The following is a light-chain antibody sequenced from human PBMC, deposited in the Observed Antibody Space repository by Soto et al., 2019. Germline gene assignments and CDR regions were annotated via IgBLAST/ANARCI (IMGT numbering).Light chain of an antibody. CDR1: SSNIGINH. J-gene: IGLJ1*01. V-gene: IGLV1-51*01. CDR3: GTWDSSLSVNHV. Sequence: QSVLTQPSSLSAPPGQNMTISCSGTSSNIGINHVSSYQQLPGTAPTLLLYDTYRRPSRIPARFSGSKSGTSATLGITGLQTGDEADYYCGTWDSSLSVNHVFGTGTKVTVL. CDR2: DTY.